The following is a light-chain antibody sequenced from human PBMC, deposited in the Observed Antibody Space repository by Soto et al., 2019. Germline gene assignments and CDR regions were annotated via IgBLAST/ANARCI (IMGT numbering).Light chain of an antibody. CDR2: GTS. Sequence: EIVLTQSPGTQSLSPGERPTLSCRASQSVSSKYLAWYQQKPGRAPRVLLYGTSIRASGVPERFSGGGSGTDFTLTITRLEPEDFAVYYCQQYGSSLFAFGRGT. J-gene: IGKJ3*01. CDR3: QQYGSSLFA. CDR1: QSVSSKY. V-gene: IGKV3-20*01.